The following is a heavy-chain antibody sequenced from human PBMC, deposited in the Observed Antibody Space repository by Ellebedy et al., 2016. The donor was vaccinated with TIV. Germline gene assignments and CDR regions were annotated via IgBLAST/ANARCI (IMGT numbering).Heavy chain of an antibody. Sequence: MPSETLSLTCTLPGGAISDNSYYWSWIRQHPGQGLDWIGHIFNSRATYYKSSLKSRVTITVDTSKNQFSLKMNSMTVADTALYYCARLVVIIAPVSGNWFDTWGQGTLVTVSS. CDR2: IFNSRAT. CDR1: GGAISDNSYY. D-gene: IGHD2-21*01. J-gene: IGHJ5*02. V-gene: IGHV4-31*03. CDR3: ARLVVIIAPVSGNWFDT.